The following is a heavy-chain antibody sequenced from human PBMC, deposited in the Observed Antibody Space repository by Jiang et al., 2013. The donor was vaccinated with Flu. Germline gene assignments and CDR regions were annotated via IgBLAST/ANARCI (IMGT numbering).Heavy chain of an antibody. Sequence: LLKPSETLSLTCTVSGGSMDTYYWTWVRQSAGTGLTWIGRMYASGSSDYNPSLQSRVTMSVDTSRNQFSLELNSVTAADTAVYYCVRDRTYGDQRGYYYYGMDIWGQGTTVTVSS. V-gene: IGHV4-4*07. D-gene: IGHD4-17*01. CDR3: VRDRTYGDQRGYYYYGMDI. CDR2: MYASGSS. CDR1: GGSMDTYY. J-gene: IGHJ6*02.